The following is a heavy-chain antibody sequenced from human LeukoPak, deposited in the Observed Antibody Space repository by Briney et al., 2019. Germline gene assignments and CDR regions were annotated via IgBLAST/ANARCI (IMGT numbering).Heavy chain of an antibody. J-gene: IGHJ4*02. Sequence: GGSLRLSCAASGFTFSSYSMNWVRQAPGKGLEWVSCISSSSYIYYADSVKGRFTISRDNAKNSLYLQMNSLRAEDTAVYYCARAHNWKYGSFDFWGQGTLVTVSS. CDR2: ISSSSYI. CDR3: ARAHNWKYGSFDF. D-gene: IGHD1-7*01. CDR1: GFTFSSYS. V-gene: IGHV3-21*01.